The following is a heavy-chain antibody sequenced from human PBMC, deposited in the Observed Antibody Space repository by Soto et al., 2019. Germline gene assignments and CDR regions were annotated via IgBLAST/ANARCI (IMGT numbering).Heavy chain of an antibody. CDR1: GYTFTSYG. D-gene: IGHD5-12*01. CDR2: ISAYNGNT. CDR3: ARDRDIVATPRFDP. V-gene: IGHV1-18*01. Sequence: VNVSYKATGYTFTSYGISWVRHSPGQGLEWMGWISAYNGNTNYAQKLQGRVTMTTDTSTSTAYMELRSLRSDDTAVYYCARDRDIVATPRFDPWGQGTLVTVS. J-gene: IGHJ5*02.